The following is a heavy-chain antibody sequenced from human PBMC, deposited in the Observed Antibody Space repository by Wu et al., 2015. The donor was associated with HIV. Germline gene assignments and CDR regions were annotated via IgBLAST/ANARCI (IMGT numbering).Heavy chain of an antibody. V-gene: IGHV1-2*02. CDR3: ARDCSDSSCFDY. CDR1: GYIFTDYY. Sequence: QVQLMQSGAELKKPGASVTVSCKTSGYIFTDYYLHWVRQAPGQGLEWMGWINPNTGGATYVQKFQGRVTTTRDTSISTLFMELSRLTSDDTAVYYCARDCSDSSCFDYWGQGTLVTVSS. J-gene: IGHJ4*02. D-gene: IGHD6-6*01. CDR2: INPNTGGA.